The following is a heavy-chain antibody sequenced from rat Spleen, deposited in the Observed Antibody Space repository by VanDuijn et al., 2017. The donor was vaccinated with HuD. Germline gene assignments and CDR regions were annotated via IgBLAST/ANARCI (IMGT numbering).Heavy chain of an antibody. CDR3: TRSSYWELYYFDY. CDR1: GFSLTSYH. J-gene: IGHJ2*01. V-gene: IGHV2-43*01. D-gene: IGHD5-1*01. CDR2: IWTGGTT. Sequence: QVQLKESGPGLVQPSQTLSLTCTVSGFSLTSYHVSWVRQPPGKGLEWRGVIWTGGTTAYNSLLKSRLSISRDTSKSQVFLKMNSLQTDDTAIYFCTRSSYWELYYFDYWGQGVMVTVSS.